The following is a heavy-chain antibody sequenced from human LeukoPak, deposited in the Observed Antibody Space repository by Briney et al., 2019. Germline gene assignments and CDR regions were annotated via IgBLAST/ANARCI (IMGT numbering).Heavy chain of an antibody. CDR2: INHSGST. V-gene: IGHV4-4*02. CDR3: ARGGSLLWFGELLYPFDY. Sequence: SETLSLTCAVSGGSISSSNWWSWVRQPPGKGLEWIGEINHSGSTNYNPSLKSRVTISVDTSKNQFSLKLSSVTAADTAVYYCARGGSLLWFGELLYPFDYWGQGTLVTVSS. CDR1: GGSISSSNW. D-gene: IGHD3-10*01. J-gene: IGHJ4*02.